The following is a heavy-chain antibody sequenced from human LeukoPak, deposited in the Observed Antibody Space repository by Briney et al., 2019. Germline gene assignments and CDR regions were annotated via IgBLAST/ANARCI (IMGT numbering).Heavy chain of an antibody. Sequence: GGSLRLSCAASGFTFSSYEMNWVRQAPGKGLEWVSYISSSGSTIYYADSVKGRFTISRDNAKNSLYLQMNSLRAEDTAVYYCARDIGSSSWGVYGPWGQGTLVTVSS. CDR1: GFTFSSYE. D-gene: IGHD6-13*01. CDR3: ARDIGSSSWGVYGP. CDR2: ISSSGSTI. V-gene: IGHV3-48*03. J-gene: IGHJ5*02.